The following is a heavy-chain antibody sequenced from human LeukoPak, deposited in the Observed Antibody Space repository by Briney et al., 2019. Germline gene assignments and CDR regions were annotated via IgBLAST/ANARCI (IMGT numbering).Heavy chain of an antibody. CDR3: ARPRGVRGAFGY. CDR2: INHSGST. Sequence: PSETLSLTCAVYGGSFSGYYWSWIRQPPGKGLEWIGEINHSGSTNYNPSLKSRVTISVDTSKNQFSLKLSSVTAADTAVYYCARPRGVRGAFGYWGQGTLVTVSS. CDR1: GGSFSGYY. V-gene: IGHV4-34*01. D-gene: IGHD3-10*01. J-gene: IGHJ4*02.